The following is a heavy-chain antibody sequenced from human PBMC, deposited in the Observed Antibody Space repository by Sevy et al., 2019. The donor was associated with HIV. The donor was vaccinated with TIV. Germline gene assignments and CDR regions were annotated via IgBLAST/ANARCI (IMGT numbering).Heavy chain of an antibody. Sequence: GGSLRLSCAASGFTFDDYGMSWVRQAPGKGLEWVSGINWDGSSTGYADLVKGRFTISRDNVKNSLHLQMTSLGAEDTAFYYCAREKSCGGACYHFDHWGQGTLVTVSS. CDR1: GFTFDDYG. CDR2: INWDGSST. J-gene: IGHJ4*02. CDR3: AREKSCGGACYHFDH. D-gene: IGHD2-21*02. V-gene: IGHV3-20*04.